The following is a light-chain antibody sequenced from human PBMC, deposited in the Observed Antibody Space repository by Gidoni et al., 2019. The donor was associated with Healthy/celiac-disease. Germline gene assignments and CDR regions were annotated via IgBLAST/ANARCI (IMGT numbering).Light chain of an antibody. CDR2: GAS. CDR1: QSVSSSY. J-gene: IGKJ4*01. V-gene: IGKV3-20*01. CDR3: QQYGSSPPVT. Sequence: EIVLTQSPGTLSLSPGARATLSCRASQSVSSSYLAWYQQKPGQAPRLLIYGASSRATGIPDRFSGSGSGTDFTLTISRLEPEDFAVYYCQQYGSSPPVTFCGGTKVEIK.